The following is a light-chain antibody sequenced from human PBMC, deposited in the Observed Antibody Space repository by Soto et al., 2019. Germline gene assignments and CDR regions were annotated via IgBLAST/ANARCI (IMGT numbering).Light chain of an antibody. J-gene: IGKJ4*01. CDR3: QQYNTYPLT. CDR1: QSISTW. V-gene: IGKV1-5*03. CDR2: KAS. Sequence: DIQMTQSPSTLSASVGDRVTITCRASQSISTWLAWYQQKPGKAPKLLIYKASSLEGGVPSRFGGSGSGTLFNITISSLHPDDFATYYCQQYNTYPLTFGGGTTVYI.